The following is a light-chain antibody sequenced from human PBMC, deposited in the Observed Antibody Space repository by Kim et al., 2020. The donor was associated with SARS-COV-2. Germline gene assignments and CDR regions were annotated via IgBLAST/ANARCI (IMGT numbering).Light chain of an antibody. CDR1: QDIGTY. Sequence: DIQMTQSPSSLSASVGDRVIITCQASQDIGTYLNWYQQKPGTAPNILIYDASKLETGVPSRFSGSGSGTDFTFTISSLEPEDIATYDCQHFYSFPRRFGQETKVDIK. J-gene: IGKJ1*01. CDR2: DAS. CDR3: QHFYSFPRR. V-gene: IGKV1-33*01.